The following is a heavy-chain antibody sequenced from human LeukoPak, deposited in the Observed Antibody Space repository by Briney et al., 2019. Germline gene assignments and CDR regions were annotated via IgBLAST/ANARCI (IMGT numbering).Heavy chain of an antibody. Sequence: TSETLSLTCAVYGGSFSGYYWSWIRQPPGKGLEWIGEINHSGSTNYNPSLKSRVTISVDTSKNQFSLKMSSVTAADTAVYYCARHPMDYGSGSYYDYWGQGTLVTVSS. V-gene: IGHV4-34*01. D-gene: IGHD3-10*01. CDR2: INHSGST. CDR1: GGSFSGYY. CDR3: ARHPMDYGSGSYYDY. J-gene: IGHJ4*02.